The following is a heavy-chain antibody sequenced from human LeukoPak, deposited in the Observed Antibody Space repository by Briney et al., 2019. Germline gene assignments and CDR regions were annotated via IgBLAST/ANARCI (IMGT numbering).Heavy chain of an antibody. J-gene: IGHJ4*02. D-gene: IGHD3-22*01. CDR3: ARQKILDDNYDSSGHYVDQ. Sequence: SETLSLTCTVSNGSIITSSYYWGWIRQPPGKGLEWIGSIYYRGRTYYSPSLKTRVTISADTSNNQFSLNLSSVTASDTAVYYCARQKILDDNYDSSGHYVDQWGQGSLVTVSS. CDR2: IYYRGRT. CDR1: NGSIITSSYY. V-gene: IGHV4-39*01.